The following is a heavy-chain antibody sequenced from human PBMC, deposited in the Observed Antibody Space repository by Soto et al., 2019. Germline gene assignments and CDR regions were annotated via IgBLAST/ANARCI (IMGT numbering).Heavy chain of an antibody. CDR1: GDTFNFYS. V-gene: IGHV1-69*02. CDR2: FNPILSMS. Sequence: QVQLVQSGAEVKKPGSSVKVSCKASGDTFNFYSINWVRQAPGLGLEWVGRFNPILSMSNSAQKFQGRVTLTADKSASTAYMVLSSLISDDTAMYYCATSYGSGSRAFDYWGQGALVTVSS. J-gene: IGHJ4*02. CDR3: ATSYGSGSRAFDY. D-gene: IGHD3-10*01.